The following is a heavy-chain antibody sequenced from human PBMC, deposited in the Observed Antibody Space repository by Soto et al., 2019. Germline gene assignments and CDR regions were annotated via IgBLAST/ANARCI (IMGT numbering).Heavy chain of an antibody. CDR1: GGSFSGYY. D-gene: IGHD2-2*02. CDR3: ATNLVVPAAIPGYFDY. J-gene: IGHJ4*02. V-gene: IGHV4-34*01. Sequence: SETLSLTCAVYGGSFSGYYWSWIRQPPGKGLEWIGEINHSGSTNYNPSLKSRVTISVDTSKNKFSLKLSSVTAADTAVYYCATNLVVPAAIPGYFDYWGQGTLVTVSS. CDR2: INHSGST.